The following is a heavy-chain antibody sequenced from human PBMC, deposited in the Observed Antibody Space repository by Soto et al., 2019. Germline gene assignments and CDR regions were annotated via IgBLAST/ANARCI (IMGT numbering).Heavy chain of an antibody. CDR2: IFPADSDT. CDR3: ARQDSRGYAY. D-gene: IGHD6-19*01. Sequence: GESLKISCKASGYIFTSNWIAWVRQMPGKGLEWMGIIFPADSDTTYSPSFQGQVTISADKSISTTYLQWSGLRASDTAVYYCARQDSRGYAYWGQGTVVTVSS. CDR1: GYIFTSNW. V-gene: IGHV5-51*01. J-gene: IGHJ4*02.